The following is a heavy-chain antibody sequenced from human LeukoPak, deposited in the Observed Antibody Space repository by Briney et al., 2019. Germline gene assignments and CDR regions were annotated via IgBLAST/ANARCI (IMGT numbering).Heavy chain of an antibody. CDR1: GGSLSGHY. Sequence: LETLSLTCTVSGGSLSGHYWSWIRQPPGKRLEWIGYVSYTGRTKYNPSLQSRVTISIDTSKSQFSLKLTSVTSADTAVYSCARLLDNDIRRDPDTFDVWGQGTTVIVSS. J-gene: IGHJ3*01. CDR3: ARLLDNDIRRDPDTFDV. D-gene: IGHD2-15*01. V-gene: IGHV4-59*11. CDR2: VSYTGRT.